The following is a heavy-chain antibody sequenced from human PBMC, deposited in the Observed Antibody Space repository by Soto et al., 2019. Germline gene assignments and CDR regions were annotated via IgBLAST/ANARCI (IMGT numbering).Heavy chain of an antibody. CDR1: GGTFSSYT. CDR3: AQLIVGATDDAFDI. V-gene: IGHV1-69*02. J-gene: IGHJ3*02. CDR2: IIPNLGIA. D-gene: IGHD1-26*01. Sequence: QVQLVQSGAEVKKPGSSVKVSCKASGGTFSSYTISWVRQAPGQGLEWMGRIIPNLGIANYAQKFQGRVKITADKSTSTAYMELSSLSSEDTAVYYCAQLIVGATDDAFDIWGQGTMVTVSS.